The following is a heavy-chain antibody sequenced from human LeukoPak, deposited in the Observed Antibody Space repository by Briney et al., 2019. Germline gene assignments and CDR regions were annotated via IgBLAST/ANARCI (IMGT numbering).Heavy chain of an antibody. CDR2: ISYDGSNI. D-gene: IGHD5-12*01. CDR1: GFTFSSYG. CDR3: ARGWSGYVGYFDY. J-gene: IGHJ4*02. Sequence: GGSLRLSCAASGFTFSSYGMHWVRQAPGKGLEWVSVISYDGSNIYYADSVKGRFTISRDNSKNTLYLQMNSLRAEDTAVYYCARGWSGYVGYFDYWGQGTLVTVSS. V-gene: IGHV3-30*03.